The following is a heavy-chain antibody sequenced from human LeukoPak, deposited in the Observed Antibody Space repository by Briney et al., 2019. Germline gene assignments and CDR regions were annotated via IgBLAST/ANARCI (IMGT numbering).Heavy chain of an antibody. CDR3: ARGGYYDFWSGRDYGMDV. CDR2: IYSGGST. CDR1: GLTVSSNY. V-gene: IGHV3-53*01. D-gene: IGHD3-3*01. Sequence: GGSLRLSCAASGLTVSSNYMSWVRQAPGKGLEWVSVIYSGGSTYYADSVKGRFTISRDNSKNTLYLQMNSLRAEDTAVYYCARGGYYDFWSGRDYGMDVWGQGSTVTVSS. J-gene: IGHJ6*02.